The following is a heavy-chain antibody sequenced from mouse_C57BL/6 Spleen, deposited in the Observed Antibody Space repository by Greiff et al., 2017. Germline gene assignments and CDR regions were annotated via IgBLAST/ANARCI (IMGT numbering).Heavy chain of an antibody. V-gene: IGHV5-17*01. CDR2: ISSGSSTI. Sequence: EVMLVESGGGLVKPGGSLKLSCAASGFTFSDYGMHWVRQAPEKGLEWVAYISSGSSTIYYADTVKGRFTISRDNAKNTLFLQMTSLRSEDTAMYYCALIYYDYDGVGIYAMDYWGQGTSVTVSS. CDR1: GFTFSDYG. CDR3: ALIYYDYDGVGIYAMDY. J-gene: IGHJ4*01. D-gene: IGHD2-4*01.